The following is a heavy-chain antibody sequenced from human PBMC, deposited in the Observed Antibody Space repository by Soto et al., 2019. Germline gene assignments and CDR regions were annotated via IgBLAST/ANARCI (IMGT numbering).Heavy chain of an antibody. CDR1: GGSISSGGYY. V-gene: IGHV4-39*01. CDR2: IYYSGST. Sequence: PSETLSLTCTVSGGSISSGGYYWGWIRQPPGKGLEWIGSIYYSGSTYYNPSLKSRVTISVDTSKNQFSLKLSSVTAADAAVYYCARQGYYDILTGYYYDYWGQGTLVTVSS. D-gene: IGHD3-9*01. CDR3: ARQGYYDILTGYYYDY. J-gene: IGHJ4*02.